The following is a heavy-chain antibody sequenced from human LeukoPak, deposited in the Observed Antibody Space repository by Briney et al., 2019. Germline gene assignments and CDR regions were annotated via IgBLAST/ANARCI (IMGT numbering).Heavy chain of an antibody. CDR2: ISDSAINT. CDR1: EFTFSDYY. Sequence: GRSLRLSCEASEFTFSDYYMSWISQAPGKGLEWISYISDSAINTHYADPVKGRFTISRDNAKKLLVLEMKSLRSEDTAVYYCAAYYGSGSVNYYRGMDIWGQGTTVTVSS. V-gene: IGHV3-11*01. J-gene: IGHJ6*02. CDR3: AAYYGSGSVNYYRGMDI. D-gene: IGHD3-10*01.